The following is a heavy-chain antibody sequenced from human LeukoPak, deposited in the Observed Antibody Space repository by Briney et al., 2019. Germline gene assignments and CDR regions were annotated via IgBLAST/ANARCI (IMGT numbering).Heavy chain of an antibody. Sequence: EGSLRLSCAASGFTFSSYSMNWVRQAPGKGLEWVSSISSSSSYIYYADSVKGRFTISRDNAKNSLYLQMNSLRAEDTAVYYCARVGAAITPFDYWGQGTLVTVSS. V-gene: IGHV3-21*01. CDR2: ISSSSSYI. CDR3: ARVGAAITPFDY. D-gene: IGHD1-26*01. J-gene: IGHJ4*02. CDR1: GFTFSSYS.